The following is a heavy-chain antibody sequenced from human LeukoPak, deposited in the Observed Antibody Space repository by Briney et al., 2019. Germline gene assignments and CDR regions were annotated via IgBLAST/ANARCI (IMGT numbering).Heavy chain of an antibody. J-gene: IGHJ6*03. CDR2: TYYSGST. D-gene: IGHD6-19*01. CDR3: ARTPTGTAVAVAYYYYMDV. Sequence: SETLSLTCTVSGGSISSSSYYWGWIRQPPGKGLEWIGSTYYSGSTYYNPSLKSRVTISVDTSKNQFSLKLSSVTAADTAVYYCARTPTGTAVAVAYYYYMDVWGKGTTVTVSS. CDR1: GGSISSSSYY. V-gene: IGHV4-39*07.